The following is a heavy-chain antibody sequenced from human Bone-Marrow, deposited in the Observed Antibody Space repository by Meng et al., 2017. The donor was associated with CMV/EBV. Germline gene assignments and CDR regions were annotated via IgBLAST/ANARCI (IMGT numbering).Heavy chain of an antibody. Sequence: GSLRLSCTVSGGSMNTYYWSWIRQSPGKGLQWIGYIYYSGNTNYNPSLRSRVTISADTSKNQFSLKLSSVTAADTAVYYCARVPSSGYYGSLGDWGQGTLVTVSS. J-gene: IGHJ4*02. CDR1: GGSMNTYY. D-gene: IGHD3-22*01. V-gene: IGHV4-59*01. CDR2: IYYSGNT. CDR3: ARVPSSGYYGSLGD.